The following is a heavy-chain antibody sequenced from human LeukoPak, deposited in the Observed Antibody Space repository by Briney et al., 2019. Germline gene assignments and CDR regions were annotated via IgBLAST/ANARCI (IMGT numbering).Heavy chain of an antibody. V-gene: IGHV3-48*02. Sequence: GGSLRLSCAASGFTFSGYSMTWVRQAPGKGPDWVPYISSTSTNIYYADSVKGRFTISRDNAKNSLYLQMNSLRDEDTAVYYCVRESLYVFNIWGQGTMVTVSS. CDR1: GFTFSGYS. J-gene: IGHJ3*02. CDR2: ISSTSTNI. CDR3: VRESLYVFNI.